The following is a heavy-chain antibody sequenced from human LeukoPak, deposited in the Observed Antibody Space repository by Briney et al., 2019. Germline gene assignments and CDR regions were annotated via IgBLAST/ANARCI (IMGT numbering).Heavy chain of an antibody. J-gene: IGHJ3*02. CDR2: INHSGST. D-gene: IGHD3-22*01. Sequence: SETLSLACAVDGGSFSVYYWSWIRQPPGKGLEWIGEINHSGSTNYNPSLKSRVTISVDTSKNQFSLKLSSVTAADTAVYYCARGPGPKAITMIVVPKGGAFDIWGQGTMVTVSS. CDR3: ARGPGPKAITMIVVPKGGAFDI. CDR1: GGSFSVYY. V-gene: IGHV4-34*01.